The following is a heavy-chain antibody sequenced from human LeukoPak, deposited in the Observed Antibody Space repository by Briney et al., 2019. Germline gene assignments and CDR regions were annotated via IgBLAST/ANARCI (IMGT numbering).Heavy chain of an antibody. CDR3: ARHDPIISKIVGERAFDI. CDR2: IHYSGST. D-gene: IGHD3-22*01. Sequence: SETLSLTCTVSGGSISSYYWSWIRQPPGKGLEWIGYIHYSGSTSYNPSLESRVTISLDTSENQFSLKLSSVPAADTAVYHCARHDPIISKIVGERAFDIWGQGTMVTVSS. V-gene: IGHV4-59*08. CDR1: GGSISSYY. J-gene: IGHJ3*02.